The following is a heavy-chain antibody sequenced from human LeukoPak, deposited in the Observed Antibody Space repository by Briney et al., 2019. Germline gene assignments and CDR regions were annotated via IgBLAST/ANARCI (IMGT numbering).Heavy chain of an antibody. CDR2: IYYSGTT. CDR1: GGSINSHY. V-gene: IGHV4-59*08. Sequence: PSETLSLTCIVSGGSINSHYWSWIRQPPGKGPEWIWYIYYSGTTYYNPSLKSRVTISVDTSKNQFSLKLSSVTAADTAVYYCARVSYYYDSGGYDYWGQGTLVTVSS. CDR3: ARVSYYYDSGGYDY. D-gene: IGHD3-22*01. J-gene: IGHJ4*02.